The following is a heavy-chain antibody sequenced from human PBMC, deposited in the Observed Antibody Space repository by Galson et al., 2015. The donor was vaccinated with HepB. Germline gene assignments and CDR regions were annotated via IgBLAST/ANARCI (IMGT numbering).Heavy chain of an antibody. CDR1: GYTFTGYY. CDR2: INPNSGGT. V-gene: IGHV1-2*02. D-gene: IGHD6-19*01. CDR3: ARGRLVLEGAFDI. Sequence: SVKVSCKASGYTFTGYYMHWVRQAPGQGLEWMGWINPNSGGTNYAQKFQGRVTMTRDTSISTAYMELSRLRSDDTAVYYCARGRLVLEGAFDIWGQGTMVTVSS. J-gene: IGHJ3*02.